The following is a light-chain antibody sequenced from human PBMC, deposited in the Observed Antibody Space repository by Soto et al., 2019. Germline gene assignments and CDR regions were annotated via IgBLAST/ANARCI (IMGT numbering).Light chain of an antibody. CDR2: EVT. V-gene: IGLV2-14*01. CDR1: SSDVGGYDY. CDR3: TSYTSSSTQV. J-gene: IGLJ1*01. Sequence: QSVLTQPASVSGSPGQSTTISCTGTSSDVGGYDYVSWYQQHPGTAPRLIIFEVTNRPSGVSNRFSGSKSGSTASLTISGLQAEDEADYYCTSYTSSSTQVFGTGTKVTVL.